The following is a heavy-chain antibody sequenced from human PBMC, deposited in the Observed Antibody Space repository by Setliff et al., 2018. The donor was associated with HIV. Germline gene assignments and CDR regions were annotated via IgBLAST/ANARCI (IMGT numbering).Heavy chain of an antibody. V-gene: IGHV1-69*05. D-gene: IGHD2-15*01. J-gene: IGHJ6*03. CDR2: NIPMFGTV. CDR3: ARGEVIIDSHYYMNV. CDR1: GGTFGSYA. Sequence: ASVKVSCKASGGTFGSYAISWVRQAPGQGLEWLGGNIPMFGTVSYAQKFQGRVTITTDESTSTAYMDLSSLRYEDTAIYYCARGEVIIDSHYYMNVWGKGTTVTVSS.